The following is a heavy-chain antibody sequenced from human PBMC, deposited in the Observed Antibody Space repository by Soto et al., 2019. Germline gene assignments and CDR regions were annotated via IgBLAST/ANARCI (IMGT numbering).Heavy chain of an antibody. V-gene: IGHV3-48*02. CDR1: GFTFSSYS. CDR2: ISSSSSTI. Sequence: GSLRLSCAASGFTFSSYSMNWVRQAPGKGLEWVSYISSSSSTIYYADSVKGRFTISRDNAKNSLYLQMNSLRDEDTAVYYCAREGDSSGYYLYGMDVWGQGTTVTVSS. J-gene: IGHJ6*02. CDR3: AREGDSSGYYLYGMDV. D-gene: IGHD3-22*01.